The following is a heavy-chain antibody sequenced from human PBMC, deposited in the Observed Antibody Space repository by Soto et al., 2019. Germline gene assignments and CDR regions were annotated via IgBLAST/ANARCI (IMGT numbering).Heavy chain of an antibody. CDR3: ARAPYIAVTDYDY. V-gene: IGHV3-30-3*01. CDR1: GFTFRNYA. Sequence: PGGSLRLSCAASGFTFRNYAMHWVRQAPGKGLEWVAVMSYDGSEKYYADSVKGRFTISRDNSRNTLYLQMNSLRAEDTAVYYCARAPYIAVTDYDYWGQGTMVTVSS. D-gene: IGHD6-19*01. CDR2: MSYDGSEK. J-gene: IGHJ4*03.